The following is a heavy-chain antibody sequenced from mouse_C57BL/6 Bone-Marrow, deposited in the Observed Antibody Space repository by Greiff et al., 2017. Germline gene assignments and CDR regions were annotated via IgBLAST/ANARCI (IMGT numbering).Heavy chain of an antibody. CDR1: GFNINSTS. CDR2: IDPATGDT. D-gene: IGHD2-5*01. CDR3: AGDHYSMWAY. Sequence: EVQLQESVAELVRPGASVKLSCTASGFNINSTSMHWVKQRPEQGLEWIGRIDPATGDTKYDPKFQGKATITADTSSNTAYLQRSSLTSEYAAIYCCAGDHYSMWAYWGQGTLVTVSA. J-gene: IGHJ3*01. V-gene: IGHV14-3*01.